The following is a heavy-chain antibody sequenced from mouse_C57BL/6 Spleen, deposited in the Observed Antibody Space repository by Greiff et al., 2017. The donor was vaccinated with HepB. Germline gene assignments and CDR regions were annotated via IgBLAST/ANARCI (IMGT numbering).Heavy chain of an antibody. J-gene: IGHJ4*01. CDR1: GYAFSSYW. Sequence: QVQLQQSGAELVKPGASVKISCKASGYAFSSYWMNWVKQRPGKGLEWIGQIYPGDGDTNYNGKFKGKATLTADKSSSTAYMQLSSLTSEDSAVYFCARTGTIYYYGSSYGEDAMDYWGQGTSVTVSS. CDR3: ARTGTIYYYGSSYGEDAMDY. D-gene: IGHD1-1*01. CDR2: IYPGDGDT. V-gene: IGHV1-80*01.